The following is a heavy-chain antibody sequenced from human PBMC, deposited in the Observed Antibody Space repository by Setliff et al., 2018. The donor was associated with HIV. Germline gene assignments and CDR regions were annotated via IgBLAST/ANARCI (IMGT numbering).Heavy chain of an antibody. CDR1: GGSISSYY. J-gene: IGHJ6*03. Sequence: LSLTCTVSGGSISSYYWSWIRQPPGKGLEWIGYIYTSGSTNYNPSLKSRVTISVETSKNQFSLKLTSVTAADTAVYYCARLPLVDMNYYMDVWGKGTTVTVSS. V-gene: IGHV4-4*08. CDR2: IYTSGST. CDR3: ARLPLVDMNYYMDV. D-gene: IGHD3-9*01.